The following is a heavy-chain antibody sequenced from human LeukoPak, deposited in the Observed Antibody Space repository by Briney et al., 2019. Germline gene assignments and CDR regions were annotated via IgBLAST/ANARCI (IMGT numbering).Heavy chain of an antibody. CDR1: GFTFSSYE. J-gene: IGHJ4*02. CDR3: ARDLYYGSGNRY. V-gene: IGHV3-48*03. Sequence: GGSLRLSCAAPGFTFSSYEMNWVRQAPGKGLEWVSYISSSGSTIYYADSVKGRFTISRDNAKNSLYLQMNSLRAEDTAVYYCARDLYYGSGNRYWGQGTLVTVSS. CDR2: ISSSGSTI. D-gene: IGHD3-10*01.